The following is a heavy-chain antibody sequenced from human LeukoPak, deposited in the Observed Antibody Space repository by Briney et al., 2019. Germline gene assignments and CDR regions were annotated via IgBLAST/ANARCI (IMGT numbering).Heavy chain of an antibody. CDR1: GGSFSGYY. CDR3: ARDLVAVAFVITKGIDY. Sequence: SETLSLTCAVYGGSFSGYYWGWIRQPPGKGLEWIGRIYYSGSTNYNPSLKSRVTISVDTSKNQFSLKLSSVTAADTAVYYCARDLVAVAFVITKGIDYWGQGTLVTVSS. J-gene: IGHJ4*02. CDR2: IYYSGST. V-gene: IGHV4-59*01. D-gene: IGHD6-19*01.